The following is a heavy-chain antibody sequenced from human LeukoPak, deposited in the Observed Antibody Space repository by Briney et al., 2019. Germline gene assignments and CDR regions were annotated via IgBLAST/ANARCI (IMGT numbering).Heavy chain of an antibody. CDR2: ISDNGGST. J-gene: IGHJ4*02. CDR1: GFTFSSYA. CDR3: ARAVAGTTGLWDY. V-gene: IGHV3-23*01. Sequence: PGGSLRLSCAASGFTFSSYAMSWVRQAPGKGLEWVSAISDNGGSTYYADSVKGRFTISRDNSKNTLYLQINTLRAEDTAVYYCARAVAGTTGLWDYWGQGTLVTVSS. D-gene: IGHD6-19*01.